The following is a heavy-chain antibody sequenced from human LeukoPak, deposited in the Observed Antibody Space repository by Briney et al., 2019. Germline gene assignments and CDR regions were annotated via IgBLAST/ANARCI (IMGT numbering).Heavy chain of an antibody. CDR1: GYSFTTYW. D-gene: IGHD3/OR15-3a*01. V-gene: IGHV5-51*01. J-gene: IGHJ4*02. CDR2: IYPGDSDT. Sequence: GESLKISCQGSGYSFTTYWIGWVRPMPGKGLEWMGVIYPGDSDTRYSLSFQGQVTLSADKSISTASLQWSSLKASDTAMYYCARRGLGYYFDYWGQGSLVTVSS. CDR3: ARRGLGYYFDY.